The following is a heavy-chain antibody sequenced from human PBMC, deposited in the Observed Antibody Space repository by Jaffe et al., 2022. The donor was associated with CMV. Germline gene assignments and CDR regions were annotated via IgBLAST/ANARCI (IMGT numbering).Heavy chain of an antibody. CDR2: INHSGST. CDR1: GGSFSGYY. CDR3: ARGWYSSY. Sequence: QVQLQQWGAGLLKPSETLSLTCAVYGGSFSGYYWSWIRQPPGKGLEWIGEINHSGSTNYNPSLKSRVTISVDTSKNQFSLKLSSVTAADTAVYYCARGWYSSYWGQGTLVTVSS. D-gene: IGHD6-13*01. J-gene: IGHJ4*02. V-gene: IGHV4-34*01.